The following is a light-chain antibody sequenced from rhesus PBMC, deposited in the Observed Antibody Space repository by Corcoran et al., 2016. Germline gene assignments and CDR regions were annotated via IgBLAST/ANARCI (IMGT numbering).Light chain of an antibody. CDR1: SSDIGGYNR. J-gene: IGLJ1*01. Sequence: QAAPTPSPSVSGSPGQSDTISCIGTSSDIGGYNRGSWYQQHPGKAPKLMIYEVSKRPSGVSDRFSGSKSGNTASLTISGLQAEDESDYYCSSYASSSTFIFGAGTRLTVL. CDR2: EVS. V-gene: IGLV2-13*03. CDR3: SSYASSSTFI.